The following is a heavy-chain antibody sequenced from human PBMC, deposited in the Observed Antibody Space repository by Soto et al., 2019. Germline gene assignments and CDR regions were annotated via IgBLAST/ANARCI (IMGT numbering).Heavy chain of an antibody. D-gene: IGHD3-22*01. CDR3: ASLLYYDSSGFYHSFDY. Sequence: SETLSVTCTVSGGSVSSSSYYGGWIRQPPGKGLEWIGSIYYSGITYYNPSLKSRVTISVDTSKSQFSLKLTSVTAADTAVYYCASLLYYDSSGFYHSFDYWGQGTLVTVSS. CDR2: IYYSGIT. CDR1: GGSVSSSSYY. V-gene: IGHV4-39*01. J-gene: IGHJ4*02.